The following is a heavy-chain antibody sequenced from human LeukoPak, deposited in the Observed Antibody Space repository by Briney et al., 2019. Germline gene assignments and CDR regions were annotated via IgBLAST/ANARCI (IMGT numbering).Heavy chain of an antibody. J-gene: IGHJ4*02. D-gene: IGHD7-27*01. CDR1: VFPFSAYY. CDR2: ISGSGDTI. V-gene: IGHV3-11*04. CDR3: ARGNWGPDY. Sequence: GGSLRLACAASVFPFSAYYMDWLRQAPGKGLEWISHISGSGDTIYYADSVKGRFTISRDNTKNSLYLQMNSLRAEDTAVYYCARGNWGPDYWGQGTLVTVSS.